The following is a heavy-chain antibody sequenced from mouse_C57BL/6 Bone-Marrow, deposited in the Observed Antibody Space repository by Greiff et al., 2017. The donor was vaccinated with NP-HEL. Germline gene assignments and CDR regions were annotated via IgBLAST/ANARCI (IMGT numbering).Heavy chain of an antibody. CDR2: IDPSDRYT. D-gene: IGHD2-1*01. J-gene: IGHJ1*03. CDR1: GYTFTSYW. V-gene: IGHV1-50*01. Sequence: QVQLQQPGAELVKPGASVKLSCKASGYTFTSYWMQWVKQRPGRGLEWIGEIDPSDRYTNYNQKFKGKATLTVETSSSTAYMQLSSLTSADSAVYYCGIYYGNSGWYFDVWGTGTTVTVSS. CDR3: GIYYGNSGWYFDV.